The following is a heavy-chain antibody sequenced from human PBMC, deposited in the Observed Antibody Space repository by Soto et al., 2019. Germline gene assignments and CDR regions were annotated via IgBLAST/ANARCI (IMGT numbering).Heavy chain of an antibody. CDR2: INHSGST. J-gene: IGHJ2*01. D-gene: IGHD6-13*01. CDR1: GGCFSGYY. CDR3: ARWGIAAGGYFDL. Sequence: QVQLQQWGAGLLKPSETLSLTCAVYGGCFSGYYWSWIRQPPGKGLEWIGEINHSGSTNYNPSLKSRVTISVDTSKNQFSLKLSSVTAADTAVYYCARWGIAAGGYFDLWGRGTLVTVSS. V-gene: IGHV4-34*01.